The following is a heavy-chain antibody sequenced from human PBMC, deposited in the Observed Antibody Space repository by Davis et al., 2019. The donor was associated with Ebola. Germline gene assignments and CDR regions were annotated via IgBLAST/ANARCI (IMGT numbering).Heavy chain of an antibody. CDR1: GYTFTSYG. J-gene: IGHJ6*02. V-gene: IGHV1-18*01. CDR3: ARGNWNTAGYYYYGMDV. CDR2: ISAYNGNT. D-gene: IGHD1/OR15-1a*01. Sequence: ASVKVSCKASGYTFTSYGISWVRQAPGQGLEWMGWISAYNGNTNYAQKLQGRVTMTTETTTSTAYMELRSLRSDDTAVYYCARGNWNTAGYYYYGMDVWGQGTTVTVSS.